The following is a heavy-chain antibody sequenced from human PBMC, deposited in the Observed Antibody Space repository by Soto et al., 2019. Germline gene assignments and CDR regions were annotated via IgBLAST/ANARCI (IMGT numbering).Heavy chain of an antibody. CDR3: ARGGRAVVVVAATLRGFDP. CDR2: INHSGST. D-gene: IGHD2-15*01. V-gene: IGHV4-34*01. CDR1: GGSFSGYY. Sequence: SETLSLTCAVYGGSFSGYYWSWIRQPPGKGLEWIGEINHSGSTNYNPSLKSRVTISVDTSKNQFSLKLSSVTAADTAVYYCARGGRAVVVVAATLRGFDPWGQGTLVTVSS. J-gene: IGHJ5*02.